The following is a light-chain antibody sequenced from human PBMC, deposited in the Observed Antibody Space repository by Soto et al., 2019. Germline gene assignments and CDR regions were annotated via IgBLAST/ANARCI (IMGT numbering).Light chain of an antibody. J-gene: IGKJ1*01. Sequence: DIQMTQSPSTLSASVGDRVTITCRASQSISSWLAWYQQKPGKAPKLLIYDASSLESGVPSRFSGSGSGTEFTLTISSLQPDDFATYYCQQYHSYTVTFGQGTKVEIK. CDR1: QSISSW. CDR2: DAS. V-gene: IGKV1-5*01. CDR3: QQYHSYTVT.